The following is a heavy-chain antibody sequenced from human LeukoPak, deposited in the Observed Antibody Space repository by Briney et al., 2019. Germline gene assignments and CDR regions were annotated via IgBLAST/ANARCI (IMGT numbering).Heavy chain of an antibody. J-gene: IGHJ4*02. CDR3: VKKYSGYDFDY. D-gene: IGHD5-12*01. V-gene: IGHV3-30*02. Sequence: GGSLRLSCAASGFTFSSYGMHWVRQAPGKGLEWVALIWYDGSNKYYADSVKGRFTISRDNSKNTLYLQMSSLRAEDTAVYYCVKKYSGYDFDYWGQGTLVTVSS. CDR1: GFTFSSYG. CDR2: IWYDGSNK.